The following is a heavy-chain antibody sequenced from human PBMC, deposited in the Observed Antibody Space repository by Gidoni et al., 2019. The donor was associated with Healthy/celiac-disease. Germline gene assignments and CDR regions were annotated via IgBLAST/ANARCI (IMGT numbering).Heavy chain of an antibody. Sequence: QVQLQESGPGLVKPSQTLSLTCTVPRGSIRSGDYYWSWIRQPPGKGLEWIGYIYYSGSTYYNPSLKSRVTISVDTSKNQFSLKLSSVTAADTAVYYCALSSGYSYGPYFDYWGQGTLVTVSS. V-gene: IGHV4-30-4*01. CDR1: RGSIRSGDYY. D-gene: IGHD5-18*01. CDR2: IYYSGST. J-gene: IGHJ4*02. CDR3: ALSSGYSYGPYFDY.